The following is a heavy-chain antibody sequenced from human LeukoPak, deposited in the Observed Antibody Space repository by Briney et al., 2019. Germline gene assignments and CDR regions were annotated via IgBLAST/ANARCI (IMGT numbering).Heavy chain of an antibody. J-gene: IGHJ3*02. Sequence: SSETLSLTCAVYGGSFSGYYWSWIRQPPGKGLEWIGEINHSGSTNYNPSLKSRVTISVDTSKNQFSLKLSSVTAADTAVYYCARGARYSYGYCAFDIRGQGTMVTVSS. CDR3: ARGARYSYGYCAFDI. CDR1: GGSFSGYY. V-gene: IGHV4-34*01. D-gene: IGHD5-18*01. CDR2: INHSGST.